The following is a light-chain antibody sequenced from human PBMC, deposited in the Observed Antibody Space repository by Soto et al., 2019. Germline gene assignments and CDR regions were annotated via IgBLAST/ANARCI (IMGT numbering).Light chain of an antibody. CDR2: DAS. CDR3: QEGTYWPA. Sequence: EIVFTQSPSIFSVSPSEKATLSCRASQSVSGSLGWYQQKPGQAPRLIIYDASVRATGIPARFSGSGSGTDFTLTISSLEPEDFAVYYCQEGTYWPAFGGGTKVDIK. V-gene: IGKV3-11*01. CDR1: QSVSGS. J-gene: IGKJ4*01.